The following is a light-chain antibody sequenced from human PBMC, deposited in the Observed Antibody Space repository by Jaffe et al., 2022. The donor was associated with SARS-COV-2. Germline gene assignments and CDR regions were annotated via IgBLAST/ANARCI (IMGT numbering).Light chain of an antibody. Sequence: DIQMTQSPSTLSASVGDRVTITCRASQTISSWLAWYLQKPGKAPELLIYDASILEGGVPSRFSGSGSGTEFTLTISGLQPDDFGTYYCQQYDSYSATFGQGTKVEIK. CDR3: QQYDSYSAT. CDR2: DAS. J-gene: IGKJ1*01. V-gene: IGKV1-5*01. CDR1: QTISSW.